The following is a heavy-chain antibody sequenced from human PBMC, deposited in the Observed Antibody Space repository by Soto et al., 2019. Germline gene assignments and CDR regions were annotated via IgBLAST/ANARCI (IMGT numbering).Heavy chain of an antibody. CDR1: GFMFSSFA. D-gene: IGHD2-2*01. CDR2: TRSNGEHT. V-gene: IGHV3-23*01. Sequence: GGSLRLFSAGSGFMFSSFAMTWVRQAPGKGLEWVSTTRSNGEHTYYADSVKGRFTVSRDNSKNTLFLEMSSLRAEDSAIYYCAKDSRSVSVSAARVYGMDVCRQVTTVPAS. J-gene: IGHJ6*02. CDR3: AKDSRSVSVSAARVYGMDV.